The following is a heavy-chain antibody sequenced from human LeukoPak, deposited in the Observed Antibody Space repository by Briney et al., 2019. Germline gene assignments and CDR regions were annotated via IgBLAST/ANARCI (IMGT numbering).Heavy chain of an antibody. D-gene: IGHD4-11*01. J-gene: IGHJ5*02. CDR2: FDPEDGET. CDR3: ATETVTTFRLSWFDP. V-gene: IGHV1-24*01. Sequence: AASVKVSCKVSGYTLTELSMHWVRQAPGKGLEWMGGFDPEDGETIYAQKFQGRVTMTEDTSTDTAYMKLSSLRSEDTAVYYCATETVTTFRLSWFDPWGQGTLVTVSS. CDR1: GYTLTELS.